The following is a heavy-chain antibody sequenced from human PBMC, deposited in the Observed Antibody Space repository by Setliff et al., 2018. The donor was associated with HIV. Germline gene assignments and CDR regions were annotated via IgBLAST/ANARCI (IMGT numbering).Heavy chain of an antibody. CDR1: GYSIGTGYH. D-gene: IGHD3-10*01. CDR2: IHRTGAT. J-gene: IGHJ4*02. CDR3: ATYGSGSALEY. V-gene: IGHV4-38-2*01. Sequence: PSETLSLTCVVSGYSIGTGYHWAWIRQSPGKGLEWIANIHRTGATYYSPSLKSRATISMDKPNNHFSLDLTSVTATDTAMYYCATYGSGSALEYWGQGTLVTVSS.